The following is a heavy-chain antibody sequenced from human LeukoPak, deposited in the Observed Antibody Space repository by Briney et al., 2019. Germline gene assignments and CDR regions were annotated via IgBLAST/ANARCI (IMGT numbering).Heavy chain of an antibody. CDR3: ARAVADLYYFDY. CDR1: GGSISSGGYY. D-gene: IGHD3-3*01. J-gene: IGHJ4*02. V-gene: IGHV4-31*03. Sequence: SQTLSLTCTVSGGSISSGGYYWSWIRQHPGTGLEWIGYIYYSGSTYYNPSLKSRVTISVDTSKNQFSLKLSSVTAADTAVYYCARAVADLYYFDYWGQGTLVTVSS. CDR2: IYYSGST.